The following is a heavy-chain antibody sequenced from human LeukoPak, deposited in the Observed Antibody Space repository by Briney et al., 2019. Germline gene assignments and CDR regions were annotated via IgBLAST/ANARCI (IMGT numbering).Heavy chain of an antibody. CDR1: GGTFSSYA. CDR2: IIPIFGTA. D-gene: IGHD6-6*01. V-gene: IGHV1-69*06. Sequence: ASVKVSCKASGGTFSSYAISWVRQAPGQGLEWMGGIIPIFGTANYAQKFQGRVTITADKSTSTAYMELSSLRSDDTAVYYCASQGVGIAARPSEFGYFDYWGQGTLVTVSS. J-gene: IGHJ4*02. CDR3: ASQGVGIAARPSEFGYFDY.